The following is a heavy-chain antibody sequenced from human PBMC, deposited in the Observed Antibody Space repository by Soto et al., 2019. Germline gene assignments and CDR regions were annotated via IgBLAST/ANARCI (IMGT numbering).Heavy chain of an antibody. CDR3: AKDAIKYCGGGSCYSSDY. D-gene: IGHD2-15*01. J-gene: IGHJ4*02. V-gene: IGHV3-23*01. CDR1: GFTFSSYA. Sequence: EVQLLESGGGLVQPGGSLRLSCAASGFTFSSYAMSWVRQAPGKGLEWVSAISGSGGSTYYADSVKGRFTISRDNSKNTLYLQMNRLRAEDTAVYYGAKDAIKYCGGGSCYSSDYWGQGTLVTVSS. CDR2: ISGSGGST.